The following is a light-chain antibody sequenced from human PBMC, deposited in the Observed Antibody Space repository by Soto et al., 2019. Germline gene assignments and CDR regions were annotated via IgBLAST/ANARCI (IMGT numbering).Light chain of an antibody. V-gene: IGKV1-16*01. CDR2: DAS. Sequence: DIQMTQSPSSLSASVGDRVTITCRASQGISSFLAWFQQKPGKAPKSLIYDASTLQSGVSSRFSGSGSDTHITLTISSLQPEDFATYYCQQYHSYPESFGQGTKVEIK. J-gene: IGKJ1*01. CDR3: QQYHSYPES. CDR1: QGISSF.